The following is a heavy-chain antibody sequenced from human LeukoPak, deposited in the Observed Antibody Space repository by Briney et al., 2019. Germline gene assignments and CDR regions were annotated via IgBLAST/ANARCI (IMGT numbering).Heavy chain of an antibody. CDR2: INSDGSST. CDR1: GFTFSSYW. CDR3: ARMGIAAVGAYYFDY. V-gene: IGHV3-74*01. D-gene: IGHD6-13*01. J-gene: IGHJ4*02. Sequence: GGSLRLSCAASGFTFSSYWMHWVRQAPGKGLVWVSRINSDGSSTNYADSVKGRFTISRDNAKNTLYLQMNSLRAEDTAVYYCARMGIAAVGAYYFDYWGQGTLVAVSS.